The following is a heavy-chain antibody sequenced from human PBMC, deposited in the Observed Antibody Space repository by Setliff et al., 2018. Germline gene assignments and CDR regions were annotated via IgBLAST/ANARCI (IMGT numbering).Heavy chain of an antibody. V-gene: IGHV3-33*08. CDR1: GFILRNYG. CDR2: FWADGNRR. D-gene: IGHD2-21*01. CDR3: ARGGGGHIVVATFDFDI. Sequence: PGGSLRLSCTASGFILRNYGIHWVRQAPGKGLEWVAVFWADGNRRFYADSVKGRFTVSRDNAKNSLYLEMNSLRADDTAVYYCARGGGGHIVVATFDFDIWGQGTKVTVSS. J-gene: IGHJ3*02.